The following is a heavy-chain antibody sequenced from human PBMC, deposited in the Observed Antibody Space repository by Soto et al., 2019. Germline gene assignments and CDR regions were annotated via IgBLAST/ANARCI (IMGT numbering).Heavy chain of an antibody. V-gene: IGHV2-5*02. CDR2: IYWDDDK. CDR3: ARIDSGGYNSGWSGVYYDS. CDR1: GFSLSTSGVG. Sequence: QITLKESGPTMVKPTQTLTLTCTFSGFSLSTSGVGVGWIRQPPGTALEWLALIYWDDDKRYSPSLKSGVTITTDTPXXXVXLTLTDLDQVDTATYSAARIDSGGYNSGWSGVYYDSWGAGTPVTVSS. D-gene: IGHD6-19*01. J-gene: IGHJ4*02.